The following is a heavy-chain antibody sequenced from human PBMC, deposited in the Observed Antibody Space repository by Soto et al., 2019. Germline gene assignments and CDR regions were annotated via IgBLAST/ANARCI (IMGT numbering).Heavy chain of an antibody. CDR3: ARASSGYGYYFDS. Sequence: GGSLRLSCGASGFTFSDYYMTWIRQAPGKGLEWVSYISGSISFTNYADSVKGRFTISRDNAKNSLYLQMSSLRAEDTAVYYCARASSGYGYYFDSWGQGALVTVSS. D-gene: IGHD3-22*01. V-gene: IGHV3-11*05. CDR1: GFTFSDYY. J-gene: IGHJ4*02. CDR2: ISGSISFT.